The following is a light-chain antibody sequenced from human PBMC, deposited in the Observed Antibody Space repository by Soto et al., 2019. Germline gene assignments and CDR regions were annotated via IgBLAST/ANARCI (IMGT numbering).Light chain of an antibody. Sequence: QLVLTQSPSASASLGASVKLTCTLSSGLSSNAIAWHQQQPEKGPRYLMKVNSDGSHSKGDGIPDRFSGSSSGAERYLTISSLQSEDEADYYCQTWGTGNRVFGTGTKVTVL. J-gene: IGLJ1*01. CDR1: SGLSSNA. V-gene: IGLV4-69*01. CDR2: VNSDGSH. CDR3: QTWGTGNRV.